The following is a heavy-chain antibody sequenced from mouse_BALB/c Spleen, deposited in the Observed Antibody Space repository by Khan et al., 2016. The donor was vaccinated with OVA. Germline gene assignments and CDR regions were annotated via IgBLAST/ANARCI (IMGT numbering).Heavy chain of an antibody. CDR3: ARLAYYYDSEGFAY. D-gene: IGHD1-1*01. CDR2: ISSGGSYT. V-gene: IGHV5-6*01. Sequence: EVQLQESGGDLVKPGGSLKLSCAASGFTFSTYGMSWVRQTPDKRLEWVTNISSGGSYTYYPDNVKGRFTISRDNAKNTLYLHVSSLSSEDTAMYYCARLAYYYDSEGFAYWGQGTLVTVSA. J-gene: IGHJ3*01. CDR1: GFTFSTYG.